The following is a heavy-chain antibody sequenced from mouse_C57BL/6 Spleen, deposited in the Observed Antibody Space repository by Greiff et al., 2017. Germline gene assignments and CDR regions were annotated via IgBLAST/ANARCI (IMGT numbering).Heavy chain of an antibody. D-gene: IGHD1-1*01. J-gene: IGHJ2*01. CDR3: TTSTTVSLGDY. CDR2: IDPENGDT. CDR1: GFNIKDDY. V-gene: IGHV14-4*01. Sequence: EVQLQQSGAELVRPGASVKLSCTASGFNIKDDYMHWVKQRPEQGLEWIGWIDPENGDTEYASKFQGKATITADTSSNTAYLQLSSLTSEDTAVYYCTTSTTVSLGDYWGQGTTLTVSS.